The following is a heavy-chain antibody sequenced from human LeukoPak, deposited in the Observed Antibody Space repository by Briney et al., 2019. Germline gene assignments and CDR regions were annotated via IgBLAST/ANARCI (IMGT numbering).Heavy chain of an antibody. Sequence: SETLSLTCTVSGGSISSYYWSWIRQPPGKGLEWIGYIYYSGSTNYNPSLKSRVTISVDTSKNQFSLKLSSVTAADTAVYYCARNVGGSYFPAGYYYGMDVWGQGTTVTVSS. D-gene: IGHD1-26*01. V-gene: IGHV4-59*01. CDR1: GGSISSYY. CDR2: IYYSGST. CDR3: ARNVGGSYFPAGYYYGMDV. J-gene: IGHJ6*02.